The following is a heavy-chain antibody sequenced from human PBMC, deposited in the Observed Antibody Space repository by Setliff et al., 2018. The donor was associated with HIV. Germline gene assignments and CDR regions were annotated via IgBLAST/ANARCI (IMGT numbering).Heavy chain of an antibody. V-gene: IGHV3-21*01. CDR2: ISSSSSYI. CDR3: AKAAGSYFSLYDAFDI. CDR1: GFTVSSNY. J-gene: IGHJ3*02. D-gene: IGHD3-10*01. Sequence: PGGSLRLSCAASGFTVSSNYMNWVRQAPGKGLEWVSSISSSSSYIYYADSVKGRFTISRDNAKNSLYLQMNSLRAEDTAVYYCAKAAGSYFSLYDAFDIWGQGTMVTVSS.